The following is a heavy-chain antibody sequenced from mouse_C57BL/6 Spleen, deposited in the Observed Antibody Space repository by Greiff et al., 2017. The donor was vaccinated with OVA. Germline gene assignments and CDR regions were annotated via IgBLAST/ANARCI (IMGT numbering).Heavy chain of an antibody. V-gene: IGHV2-6*02. Sequence: VQLQQSGPGLVAPSQSLSITCTVSGFSLTSYGVHWVRQPPGKGLEWLVVIWSDGSTTYNSALNYRLSISKDNSKSQVFLKMNSLQTDDTAMYYWARNEGGYDDGAWFAYWGQGTLVTVSA. D-gene: IGHD2-2*01. CDR1: GFSLTSYG. J-gene: IGHJ3*01. CDR3: ARNEGGYDDGAWFAY. CDR2: IWSDGST.